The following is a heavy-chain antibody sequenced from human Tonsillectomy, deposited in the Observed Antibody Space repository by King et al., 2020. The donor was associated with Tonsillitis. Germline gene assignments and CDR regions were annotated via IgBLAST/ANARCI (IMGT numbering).Heavy chain of an antibody. V-gene: IGHV3-23*04. CDR3: AKVVSSMVRGVLYFDY. Sequence: VQLVESGGGLVQPGGSLRLSCAASGFTFSSYAMSWVRQAPGKGLEWVSAISGSGGSTYYADSVKGRFTISRDNSKNTLYLQMNSLRAEETAVYYCAKVVSSMVRGVLYFDYWGQGTLVTVSS. CDR1: GFTFSSYA. J-gene: IGHJ4*02. CDR2: ISGSGGST. D-gene: IGHD3-10*01.